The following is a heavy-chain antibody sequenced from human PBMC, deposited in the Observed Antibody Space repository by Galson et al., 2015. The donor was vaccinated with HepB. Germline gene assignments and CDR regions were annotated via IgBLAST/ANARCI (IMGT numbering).Heavy chain of an antibody. Sequence: PSLVKPTQTLTLTCTFSGFSLTTSGMGVAWIRQPPEKALEWLTLIYWNDDKRYSPSLRSRLTVSKDTSKNQVVLTLTNMDPVDTATYYCTHISWELPHPIYFVYWGQGALVTVSS. D-gene: IGHD1-26*01. J-gene: IGHJ4*02. CDR1: GFSLTTSGMG. V-gene: IGHV2-5*01. CDR3: THISWELPHPIYFVY. CDR2: IYWNDDK.